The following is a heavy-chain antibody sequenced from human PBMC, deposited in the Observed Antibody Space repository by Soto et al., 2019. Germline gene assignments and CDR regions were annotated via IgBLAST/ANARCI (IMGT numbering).Heavy chain of an antibody. D-gene: IGHD2-15*01. CDR3: EREIGGGRTFDT. Sequence: PSQTLSLTFAISGDIVSSNSSAWNWIRHAPAIGREWRGRTYDRSKWYNDYSVSVKSRITINPDTSKNQFSLQLNSVTNEDTAVYYCEREIGGGRTFDTWGKGTLVTVSS. V-gene: IGHV6-1*01. J-gene: IGHJ5*02. CDR1: GDIVSSNSSA. CDR2: TYDRSKWYN.